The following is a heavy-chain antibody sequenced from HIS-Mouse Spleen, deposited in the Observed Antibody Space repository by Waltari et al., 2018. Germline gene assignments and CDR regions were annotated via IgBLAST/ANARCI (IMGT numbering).Heavy chain of an antibody. J-gene: IGHJ4*02. Sequence: EVQLVETGGGLIQPGGSLRLSCAASGFTVSSNYMSWVRQAPGKGLEWVSVIYSGGSTNYADSVKGRFTISRDNSKNTLYLQMNSLRAEDTGVYYCARHYYYGSGSYYFDYWGQGTLVTVSS. CDR1: GFTVSSNY. D-gene: IGHD3-10*01. CDR2: IYSGGST. CDR3: ARHYYYGSGSYYFDY. V-gene: IGHV3-53*02.